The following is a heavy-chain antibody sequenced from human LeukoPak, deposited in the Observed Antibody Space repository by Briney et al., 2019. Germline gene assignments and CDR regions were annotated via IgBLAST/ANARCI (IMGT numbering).Heavy chain of an antibody. D-gene: IGHD5-24*01. CDR2: ISAYNGNT. V-gene: IGHV1-18*01. CDR1: GGTFSSYA. CDR3: ARDLGWLRMATIPDY. Sequence: ASVKVSCKASGGTFSSYAISWVRQAPGQGLEWMGWISAYNGNTNYAQKLQGRVTMTTDTSTSTAYMELRSLRSDDTAVYYCARDLGWLRMATIPDYWGQGTLVTVFS. J-gene: IGHJ4*02.